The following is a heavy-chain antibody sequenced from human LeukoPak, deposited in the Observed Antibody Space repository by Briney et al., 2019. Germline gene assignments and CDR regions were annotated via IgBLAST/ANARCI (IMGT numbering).Heavy chain of an antibody. J-gene: IGHJ4*02. V-gene: IGHV3-48*01. CDR2: INSSSSTI. Sequence: GGSLRLSCAASGFTFSSFSMNWVRQAPGKGLEWVSYINSSSSTIYYADSVKGRFTISRDNAKNSLYLQMDSLRAEDTAVYYCASNPSGTGDFDYWGQGTLVTVSS. D-gene: IGHD3-10*01. CDR3: ASNPSGTGDFDY. CDR1: GFTFSSFS.